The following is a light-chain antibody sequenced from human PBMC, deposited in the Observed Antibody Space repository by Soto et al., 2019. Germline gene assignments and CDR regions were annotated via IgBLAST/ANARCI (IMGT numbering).Light chain of an antibody. CDR2: EAN. CDR3: CSYIIDGSGV. Sequence: QSVLTQPASVSGSPGQSITISCTGTNIVSWYQQHPGKAPKLMIFEANKRPSGISNRFSASKSGNTASLTISGVQPEDEADYYCCSYIIDGSGVFGGGTKLTVL. J-gene: IGLJ3*02. CDR1: NI. V-gene: IGLV2-23*01.